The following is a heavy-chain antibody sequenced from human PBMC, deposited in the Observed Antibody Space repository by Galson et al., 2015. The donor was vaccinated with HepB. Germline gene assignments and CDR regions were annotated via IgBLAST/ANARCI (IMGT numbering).Heavy chain of an antibody. V-gene: IGHV3-66*02. Sequence: LILSCAASGFTVSSNYMSWVRQAPGKGLEWVSVMYSGGSTYYADAVKGRFTISRDNYTNTLYLQMNSLRAEDTAVYYCARDPALDYWGQGTLVTVSS. CDR3: ARDPALDY. CDR2: MYSGGST. CDR1: GFTVSSNY. J-gene: IGHJ4*02. D-gene: IGHD2-15*01.